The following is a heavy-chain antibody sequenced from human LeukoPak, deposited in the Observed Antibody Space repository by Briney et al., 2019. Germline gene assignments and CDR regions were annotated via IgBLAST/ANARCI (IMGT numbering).Heavy chain of an antibody. J-gene: IGHJ6*02. CDR3: ARDLGFGELFYYYGMDV. CDR2: INPNSGGT. CDR1: GYTFTGYY. V-gene: IGHV1-2*02. Sequence: ASVKVSCKASGYTFTGYYMHWVRQAPGQGLEWMGWINPNSGGTNYAQKFPGRVTMTRDTSISTAYMELSRLRSDDTAVYYCARDLGFGELFYYYGMDVWGQGTTVTVSS. D-gene: IGHD3-10*01.